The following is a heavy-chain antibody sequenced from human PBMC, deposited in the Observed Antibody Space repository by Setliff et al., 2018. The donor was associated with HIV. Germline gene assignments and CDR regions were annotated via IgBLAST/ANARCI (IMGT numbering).Heavy chain of an antibody. CDR1: GGSISSNSYY. V-gene: IGHV4-61*10. J-gene: IGHJ5*02. D-gene: IGHD2-2*01. Sequence: SETLSLTCTVSGGSISSNSYYWSWIRQPAGKGLQWIGFIYNTETTNYNPSLKSRVTISLDTSKNQFSLKLTSLTAADTAVYYCARGGTSSNWFDPWGQGTLVTVSS. CDR3: ARGGTSSNWFDP. CDR2: IYNTETT.